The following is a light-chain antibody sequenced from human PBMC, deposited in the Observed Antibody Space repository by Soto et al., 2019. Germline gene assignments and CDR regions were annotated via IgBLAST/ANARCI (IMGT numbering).Light chain of an antibody. CDR2: GAS. V-gene: IGKV3-11*01. CDR1: ESVSTS. J-gene: IGKJ1*01. CDR3: QQHSYWPPWT. Sequence: EVVLTQSPATLSLSPGERATLSCRASESVSTSVDWYQHTPGQAPRLLIHGASNRATGITARFSGSGSGTDFTLTISNLEPEDFAVYYCQQHSYWPPWTFGQGTRVEI.